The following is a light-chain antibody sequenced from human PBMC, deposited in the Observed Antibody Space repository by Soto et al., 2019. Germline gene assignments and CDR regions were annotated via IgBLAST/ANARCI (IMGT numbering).Light chain of an antibody. Sequence: DIQMTQSPSSLSASVGDRVTITCRASQSISNYLNWYQQKPGKAPKLLTYGASTLQSGVPSRFSGSGSGTDFTLTIRSLQPEDFATYYCQQSYSTPWTFGQGTKVDIK. CDR3: QQSYSTPWT. CDR2: GAS. J-gene: IGKJ1*01. CDR1: QSISNY. V-gene: IGKV1-39*01.